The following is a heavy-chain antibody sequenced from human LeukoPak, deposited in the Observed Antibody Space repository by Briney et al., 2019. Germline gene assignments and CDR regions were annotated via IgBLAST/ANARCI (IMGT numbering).Heavy chain of an antibody. D-gene: IGHD3-10*01. CDR3: ARDYYGSGSYYTSWFDP. CDR2: IYYSGST. V-gene: IGHV4-61*01. Sequence: SQTLSLTCTVSGGSISSGSYYWSWIRQPPGKGLEWIGYIYYSGSTNYNPSLKSRVTISVDTSKNQFSLKLSSVTAADTAVYYCARDYYGSGSYYTSWFDPWGQGTLVTVSS. CDR1: GGSISSGSYY. J-gene: IGHJ5*02.